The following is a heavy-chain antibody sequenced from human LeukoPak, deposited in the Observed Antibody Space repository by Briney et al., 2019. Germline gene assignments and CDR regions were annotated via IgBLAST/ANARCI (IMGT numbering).Heavy chain of an antibody. D-gene: IGHD6-6*01. J-gene: IGHJ4*02. V-gene: IGHV3-74*01. Sequence: PGGSLRLSCAASGFTFSSYSMHWVRQAPGKGLVWVSRINSDGSSTSYADSVKGRFTISRDNAKNTLYLQMNSLRAEDTAVYYCARDPRFEYSSSSGNYWGQGTLVTVSS. CDR3: ARDPRFEYSSSSGNY. CDR2: INSDGSST. CDR1: GFTFSSYS.